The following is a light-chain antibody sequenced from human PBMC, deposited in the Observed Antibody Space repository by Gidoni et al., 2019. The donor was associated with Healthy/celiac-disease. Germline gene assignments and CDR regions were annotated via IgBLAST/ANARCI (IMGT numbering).Light chain of an antibody. CDR2: GAS. J-gene: IGKJ1*01. V-gene: IGKV3-20*01. Sequence: EFVLTQSTGTLSLSPGERATLSCRASQSDSSSYLAWYQQKPGQAPRLLIYGASSRATGIPDRFSGSGSGTDFTLTISRLEPEDFAVYYCQQYGSSPPRTFGQGTKVEIK. CDR3: QQYGSSPPRT. CDR1: QSDSSSY.